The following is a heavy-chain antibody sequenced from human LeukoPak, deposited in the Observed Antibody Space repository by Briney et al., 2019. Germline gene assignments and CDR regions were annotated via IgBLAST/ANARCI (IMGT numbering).Heavy chain of an antibody. J-gene: IGHJ4*02. D-gene: IGHD3-3*01. CDR1: GDSVSSNSAA. CDR3: ARLENWAFDY. CDR2: TYYRSKWST. Sequence: SQTLSLTCAISGDSVSSNSAAWNWIRQSPSGGLEWLGRTYYRSKWSTDYAVSVKSRITINPDTSKNQFSLQLNSVTPEDTAVYYCARLENWAFDYWGQGALITVSS. V-gene: IGHV6-1*01.